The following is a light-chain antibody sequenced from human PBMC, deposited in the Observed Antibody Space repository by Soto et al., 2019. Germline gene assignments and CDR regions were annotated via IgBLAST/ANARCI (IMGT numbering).Light chain of an antibody. Sequence: DIVLTQSPLSLPVTPGEPASISCKSSQSLLHSKGYECLDWSLQKPGQSPQLLISLGSIRASGVHDRFSGSGSGTDFALKISRVDAEDVGIYYCMRALQTPPTFGQGTKVEI. V-gene: IGKV2-28*01. J-gene: IGKJ1*01. CDR1: QSLLHSKGYEC. CDR2: LGS. CDR3: MRALQTPPT.